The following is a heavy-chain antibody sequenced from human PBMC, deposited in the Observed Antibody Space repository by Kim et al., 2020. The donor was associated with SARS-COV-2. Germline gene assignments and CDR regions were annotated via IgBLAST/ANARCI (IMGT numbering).Heavy chain of an antibody. CDR1: GFTFSSHD. V-gene: IGHV3-48*03. J-gene: IGHJ3*01. Sequence: GGSLRLSCGASGFTFSSHDMNWVRQAPGKGLEWVSYISNRGPTYYADSVKGRYTISRDNAKNSLYLQMNSLGAEDTAIYYCARETTVTPDAFDLWGQGTMVTVSS. CDR3: ARETTVTPDAFDL. D-gene: IGHD4-17*01. CDR2: ISNRGPT.